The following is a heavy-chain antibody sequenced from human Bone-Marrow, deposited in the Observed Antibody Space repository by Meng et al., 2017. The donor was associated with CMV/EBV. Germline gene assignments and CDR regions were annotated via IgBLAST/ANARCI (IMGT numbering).Heavy chain of an antibody. J-gene: IGHJ6*02. Sequence: ASVKVSCKASAGTFTSYYMHWVRQAPGQGLEWMGIINPSGGSTSYAQKFQGRVTMTRDTSTSTVYMELSSLRSEDTAVYYCARAGSSSVDGMDVWGQGTTVTVSS. V-gene: IGHV1-46*01. CDR1: AGTFTSYY. CDR3: ARAGSSSVDGMDV. D-gene: IGHD6-6*01. CDR2: INPSGGST.